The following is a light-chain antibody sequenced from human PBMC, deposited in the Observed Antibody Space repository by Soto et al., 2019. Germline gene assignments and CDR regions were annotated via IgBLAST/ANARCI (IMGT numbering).Light chain of an antibody. J-gene: IGLJ2*01. CDR3: SSYTDSTTPYVV. Sequence: QSVLTQPASLSGSPGQSITISCTGTSSDIGASNYVSWYQQHPGNAPKLIIYELTIRPSGVSNRFSGSKSGNTASLTISGLQPEDEADYHCSSYTDSTTPYVVFGGGTKVTVL. CDR1: SSDIGASNY. V-gene: IGLV2-14*01. CDR2: ELT.